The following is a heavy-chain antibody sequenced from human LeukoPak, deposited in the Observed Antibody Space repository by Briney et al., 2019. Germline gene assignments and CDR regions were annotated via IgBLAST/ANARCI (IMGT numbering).Heavy chain of an antibody. V-gene: IGHV3-30*18. Sequence: GGSLRLSCAASGFTFSSYGMHWVRQAPGKGLEWVAVISYDGSNKYYADSVKGRFTISRDNSKNTLYLQMNSLRAEDTAVYYCAKGAAAEAGNPVYFQHWGQGTLVTVSS. CDR3: AKGAAAEAGNPVYFQH. CDR2: ISYDGSNK. D-gene: IGHD6-13*01. CDR1: GFTFSSYG. J-gene: IGHJ1*01.